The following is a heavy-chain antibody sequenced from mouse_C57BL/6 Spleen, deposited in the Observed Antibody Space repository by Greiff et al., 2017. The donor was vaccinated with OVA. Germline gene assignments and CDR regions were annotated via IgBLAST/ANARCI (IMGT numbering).Heavy chain of an antibody. Sequence: VHLVESGPGLVQPSQSLSITCTVSGFSLTSYGVHWVRQSPGKGLEWLGVIWRGGSTDYNAAFMSRLSITKDNSKSQVFFKMNSLQADDTAIYDCATAYYSNYLFAYWGQGTLVTVSA. J-gene: IGHJ3*01. V-gene: IGHV2-5*01. D-gene: IGHD2-5*01. CDR2: IWRGGST. CDR3: ATAYYSNYLFAY. CDR1: GFSLTSYG.